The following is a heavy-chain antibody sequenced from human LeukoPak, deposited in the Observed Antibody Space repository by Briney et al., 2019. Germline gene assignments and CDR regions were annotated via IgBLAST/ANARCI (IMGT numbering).Heavy chain of an antibody. CDR1: GGSFSGYY. D-gene: IGHD3-10*01. CDR3: ARVHYKGDDY. V-gene: IGHV4-34*01. Sequence: SETLSLTCAVYGGSFSGYYWSWIRQPPGKGLEWIGEINHSGSTNYNPSLKSRVTISVDTSKNQFSLKLSSVTAADTAVYYCARVHYKGDDYWGQGALVTVSS. J-gene: IGHJ4*02. CDR2: INHSGST.